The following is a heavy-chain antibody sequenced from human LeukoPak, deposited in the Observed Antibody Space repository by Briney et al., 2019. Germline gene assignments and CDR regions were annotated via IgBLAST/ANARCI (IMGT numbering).Heavy chain of an antibody. CDR1: GGTFSSYA. CDR3: ARDPYYYDSSGYYQYY. V-gene: IGHV1-69*04. Sequence: GASVKVSCKASGGTFSSYAISWVRQAPGQGLEWMGRIIPILGIANYAQKFQGRVTMTRDTSISTAYMELSRLRSDDTAVYYCARDPYYYDSSGYYQYYWGQGTLVTVSS. D-gene: IGHD3-22*01. CDR2: IIPILGIA. J-gene: IGHJ4*02.